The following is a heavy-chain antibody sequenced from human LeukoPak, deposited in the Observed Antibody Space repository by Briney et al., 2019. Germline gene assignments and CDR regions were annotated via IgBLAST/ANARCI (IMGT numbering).Heavy chain of an antibody. CDR3: VREGMAGRGLFDC. V-gene: IGHV3-20*04. Sequence: GRSLRLSCAASGSTFDDYAMSWVRQAPGKGLEWVSGINWNGGSTVYADSVKGRFTISRDNPKNSLYLQMNSLRAEDTAFYYCVREGMAGRGLFDCWGQGTLVTVSS. D-gene: IGHD5-24*01. CDR1: GSTFDDYA. J-gene: IGHJ4*02. CDR2: INWNGGST.